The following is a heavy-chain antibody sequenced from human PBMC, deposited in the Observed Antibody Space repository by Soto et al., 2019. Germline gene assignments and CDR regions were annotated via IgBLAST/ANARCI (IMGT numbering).Heavy chain of an antibody. CDR1: GGTFSSYA. J-gene: IGHJ6*02. V-gene: IGHV1-69*13. Sequence: SVKVSCKASGGTFSSYAISWVRQAPGQGLEWMGGIIPIFGTANYAQKFQGRVTITADESTSTAYMELSSLRSEDTAVYYCARGVGGGEPDLSYSYYYGMDVWGQGTTVTVSS. CDR2: IIPIFGTA. D-gene: IGHD2-21*01. CDR3: ARGVGGGEPDLSYSYYYGMDV.